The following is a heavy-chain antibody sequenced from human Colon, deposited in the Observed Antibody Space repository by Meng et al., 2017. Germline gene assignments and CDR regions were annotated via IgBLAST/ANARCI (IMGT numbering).Heavy chain of an antibody. CDR3: SRGVVACAMVLFDP. D-gene: IGHD5-18*01. Sequence: QVQLQESGPGLVRPSGTLCRTCAVSGGSIKRSNWWLWVRQPPGKGLEWLGEIYHGGNTNYNPSLKSRVTLSLDKSKNQFSLRLTSVTAADTGMYYCSRGVVACAMVLFDPWGPGTLVTVSS. CDR2: IYHGGNT. V-gene: IGHV4-4*02. J-gene: IGHJ5*02. CDR1: GGSIKRSNW.